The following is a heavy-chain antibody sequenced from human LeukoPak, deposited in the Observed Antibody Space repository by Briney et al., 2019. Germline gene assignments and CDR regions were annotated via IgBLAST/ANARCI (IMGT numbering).Heavy chain of an antibody. CDR3: ASTDYYDSSGPFDY. CDR1: GFTFSNYG. J-gene: IGHJ4*02. V-gene: IGHV3-33*01. Sequence: GGSLRLSCAASGFTFSNYGIHWVRQAPGKGLEWVAIIWHDGSNKHYVDSVKGRFTISRDNSKNTVYLQMNSLRVEDTAMYYCASTDYYDSSGPFDYWGQGTLVTVSS. CDR2: IWHDGSNK. D-gene: IGHD3-22*01.